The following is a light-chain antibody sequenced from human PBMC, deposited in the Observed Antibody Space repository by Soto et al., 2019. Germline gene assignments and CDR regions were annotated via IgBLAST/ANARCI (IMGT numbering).Light chain of an antibody. Sequence: EIVLTQSPGTLSLSPGERATLSCRASQSFNSIYLAWYQQKPGHAPRLLIYGASSRATGIPDRFSGSGSGTDFTLTISRLEPEDFAVYYCHQYDSWTFGQGTRLEIK. CDR1: QSFNSIY. V-gene: IGKV3-20*01. CDR2: GAS. CDR3: HQYDSWT. J-gene: IGKJ5*01.